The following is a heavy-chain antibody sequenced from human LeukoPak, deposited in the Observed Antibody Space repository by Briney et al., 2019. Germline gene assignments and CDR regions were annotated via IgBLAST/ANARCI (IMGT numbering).Heavy chain of an antibody. CDR1: GFTFSSYA. D-gene: IGHD2-8*01. CDR3: AKDHRYCTNGVCYRPFEY. J-gene: IGHJ4*02. CDR2: ISGSGGST. V-gene: IGHV3-23*01. Sequence: GGSLRLSCAASGFTFSSYAMRWVRQAPGKGLEWVKAISGSGGSTYYADSVKGRFTISRDNSKNTLYLQMNSLRAEDTAVYYCAKDHRYCTNGVCYRPFEYWGQGTLVTVSS.